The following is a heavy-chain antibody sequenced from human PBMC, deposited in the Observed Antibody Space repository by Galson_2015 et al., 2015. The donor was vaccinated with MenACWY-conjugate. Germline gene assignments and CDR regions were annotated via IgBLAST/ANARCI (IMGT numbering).Heavy chain of an antibody. CDR3: AADRRQVRRGWLPY. D-gene: IGHD5-18*01. J-gene: IGHJ4*02. Sequence: SVKVSCKASGYTFTNYGINWVRQAPGKGLEWMGGFNPGDGKTIYAQRFQGRVTMTEDTSTDTAYMELSSLRSEDTAVYYCAADRRQVRRGWLPYWGQGTLVTVSS. V-gene: IGHV1-24*01. CDR2: FNPGDGKT. CDR1: GYTFTNYG.